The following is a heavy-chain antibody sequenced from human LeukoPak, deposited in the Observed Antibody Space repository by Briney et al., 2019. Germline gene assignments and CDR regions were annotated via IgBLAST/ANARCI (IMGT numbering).Heavy chain of an antibody. D-gene: IGHD3-3*01. CDR1: GFTFSSYS. Sequence: GGSLRLSCAASGFTFSSYSMNWVRQAPGKGLEWVANIKQDGSEKYYVDSVKGRFIISRDNAKNSLYLQMNSLRAEDTAVYYCAREAYDDFWSGSWRYYYYMDVWGKGTTVTVSS. CDR2: IKQDGSEK. J-gene: IGHJ6*03. CDR3: AREAYDDFWSGSWRYYYYMDV. V-gene: IGHV3-7*01.